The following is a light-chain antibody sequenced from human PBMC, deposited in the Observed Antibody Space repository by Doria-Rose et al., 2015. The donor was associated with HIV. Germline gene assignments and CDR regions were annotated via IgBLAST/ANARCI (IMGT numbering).Light chain of an antibody. Sequence: EIVLTQSPGTLSLSPGERATLSCRASQSFSSTYLAWYQQKPDQAPSLLIYDGSTRATGIPDRSSASGSGTDFTLTINRLEPEDFALYYCHQYGTSWTFGQGTKVEI. CDR2: DGS. J-gene: IGKJ1*01. V-gene: IGKV3-20*01. CDR3: HQYGTSWT. CDR1: QSFSSTY.